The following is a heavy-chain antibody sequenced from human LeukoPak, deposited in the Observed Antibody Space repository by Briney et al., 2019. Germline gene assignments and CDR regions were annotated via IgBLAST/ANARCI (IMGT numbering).Heavy chain of an antibody. CDR3: AGSQWLVNFDY. Sequence: PGGSLRLSCAASGFTVSSNYMSWVRQAPGKGLEWVSVIYSGGRTYYADSVKGRFTISRDNSKNTLYLQMNSLRAEDTAVYYCAGSQWLVNFDYWGQGTLVTVSS. J-gene: IGHJ4*02. D-gene: IGHD6-19*01. CDR1: GFTVSSNY. CDR2: IYSGGRT. V-gene: IGHV3-66*01.